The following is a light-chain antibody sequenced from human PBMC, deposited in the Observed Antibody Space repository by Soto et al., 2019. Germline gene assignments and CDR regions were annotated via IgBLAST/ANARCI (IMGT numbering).Light chain of an antibody. CDR3: MQGTHWPPVT. J-gene: IGKJ1*01. Sequence: DVVITQSPLSLPVTVGQPASISCRCSQSLVYSDGNTYLSWFQLRPGQSPRRLIYKVSNRDSGVPDRFSGSGSGTDFTLKISRVEADDVGVYYCMQGTHWPPVTFGQGTKMEIK. CDR1: QSLVYSDGNTY. CDR2: KVS. V-gene: IGKV2-30*01.